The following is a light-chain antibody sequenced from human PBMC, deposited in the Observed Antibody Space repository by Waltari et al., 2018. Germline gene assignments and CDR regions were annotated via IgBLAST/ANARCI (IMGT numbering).Light chain of an antibody. CDR2: GAS. J-gene: IGKJ1*01. Sequence: MTQSPGTLSASPGERVTLSCRASQTVSSNLVWYKQIPGQPPRVLIYGASTRATGVPARFSGSVSATEFTLTISSLQSEDFAVYFCQQYNHWPWTFGQGTKVEVK. V-gene: IGKV3-15*01. CDR3: QQYNHWPWT. CDR1: QTVSSN.